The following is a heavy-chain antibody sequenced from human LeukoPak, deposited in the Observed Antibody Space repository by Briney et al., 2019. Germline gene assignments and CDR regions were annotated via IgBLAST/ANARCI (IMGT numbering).Heavy chain of an antibody. J-gene: IGHJ3*02. D-gene: IGHD4-17*01. Sequence: GGSLRLSCAASGFTFSIYAMTWVRQAPGKGLEWVSGISGSGGTTYYADSVKGRFTISRDNSKNTLYLQMNSLRADDTAVYYCARARATVTRISSFDIWGQGTMVTVSS. CDR1: GFTFSIYA. V-gene: IGHV3-23*01. CDR2: ISGSGGTT. CDR3: ARARATVTRISSFDI.